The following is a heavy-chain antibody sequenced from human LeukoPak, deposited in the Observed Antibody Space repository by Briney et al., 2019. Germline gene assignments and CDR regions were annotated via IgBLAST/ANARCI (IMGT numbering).Heavy chain of an antibody. J-gene: IGHJ5*02. CDR2: IRYDGSNK. D-gene: IGHD3-22*01. Sequence: PGGSLRLSCAASGFTFSSYGMHWVRQAPGKGLEWVAFIRYDGSNKCYADSVKGRFTISRDNSKNTLYLQMNSLRAEDTAVYYCAKDALYYYDSSGYLSWGQGTLVTVSS. V-gene: IGHV3-30*02. CDR3: AKDALYYYDSSGYLS. CDR1: GFTFSSYG.